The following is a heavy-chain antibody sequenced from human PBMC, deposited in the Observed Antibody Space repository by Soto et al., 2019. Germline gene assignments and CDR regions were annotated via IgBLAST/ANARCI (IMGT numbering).Heavy chain of an antibody. CDR1: GGTFSSYA. CDR2: IIPIFGTA. CDR3: ARVDCSSTSCHNWFDP. V-gene: IGHV1-69*13. Sequence: SVKVSCKASGGTFSSYAISWVRQAPGQGLGWMGGIIPIFGTANYAQKFQGRVTITADESTSTAYMELSSLRSEDTAVYYCARVDCSSTSCHNWFDPWGQGTLVTVSS. J-gene: IGHJ5*02. D-gene: IGHD2-2*01.